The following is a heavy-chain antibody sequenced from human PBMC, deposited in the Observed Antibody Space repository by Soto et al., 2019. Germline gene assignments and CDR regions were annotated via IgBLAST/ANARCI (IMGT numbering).Heavy chain of an antibody. CDR1: GGSISSSSYY. J-gene: IGHJ3*02. CDR2: IYYSGST. D-gene: IGHD3-3*02. V-gene: IGHV4-39*01. CDR3: ARLAIHRNDAFDI. Sequence: QLQLQESGPGLVKPSETLSLTCTVSGGSISSSSYYWGWIRQPPGKGLEWIGSIYYSGSTYYNPSLKSRVTISVDTSKNQFSLKLSSVTAADTAVYYCARLAIHRNDAFDIWGQGTMVTVSS.